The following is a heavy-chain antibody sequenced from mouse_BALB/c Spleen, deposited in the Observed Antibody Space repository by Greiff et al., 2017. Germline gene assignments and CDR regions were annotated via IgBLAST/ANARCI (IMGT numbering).Heavy chain of an antibody. V-gene: IGHV14-3*02. CDR2: IDPANGNT. CDR1: GFNIKDTY. CDR3: ARIRDGYWYFDV. J-gene: IGHJ1*01. D-gene: IGHD2-3*01. Sequence: EVQLVESGAELVKPGASVKLSCTASGFNIKDTYMHWVKQRPEQGLEWIGRIDPANGNTKYDPKFQGKATITADTSSNTAYLQLSSLTSEDTAVYYCARIRDGYWYFDVWGAGTTVTVSS.